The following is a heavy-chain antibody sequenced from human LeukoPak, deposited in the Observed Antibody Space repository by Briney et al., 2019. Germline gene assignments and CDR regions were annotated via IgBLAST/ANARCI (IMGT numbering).Heavy chain of an antibody. CDR3: ARNYWNGPYNWFDP. V-gene: IGHV4-30-2*01. CDR1: GGSISSGGDS. J-gene: IGHJ5*02. CDR2: IYHSGTT. Sequence: PSQTLSLTCAVSGGSISSGGDSWSWIRQPPGKGLEWIGYIYHSGTTYYNPSLKSRVTISIDRSKNQFSLKLSSVTAADTAVYYCARNYWNGPYNWFDPWGQGTLVTVSS. D-gene: IGHD1-1*01.